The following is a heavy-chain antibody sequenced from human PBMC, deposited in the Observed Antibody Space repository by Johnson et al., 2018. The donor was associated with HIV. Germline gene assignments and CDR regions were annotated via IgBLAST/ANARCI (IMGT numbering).Heavy chain of an antibody. CDR2: ISSDESKK. Sequence: QVHLVESGGGVVQPGKSLTLSCVGSGLSFSNFGIHWVRQAPGKGLEWLAVISSDESKKYYGVSVKGRFTISRDNSKNTMYLQMNSLKVEDTAVYYCARGAAFDIWGQGTMVIVSS. J-gene: IGHJ3*02. CDR1: GLSFSNFG. CDR3: ARGAAFDI. V-gene: IGHV3-30*03.